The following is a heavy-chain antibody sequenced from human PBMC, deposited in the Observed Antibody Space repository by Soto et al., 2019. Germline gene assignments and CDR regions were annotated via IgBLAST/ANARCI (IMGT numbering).Heavy chain of an antibody. J-gene: IGHJ3*02. CDR3: ARAPVEYCSGGSCYLDAFDI. CDR1: GGSISSGGYS. V-gene: IGHV4-30-2*01. CDR2: IYPRGST. D-gene: IGHD2-15*01. Sequence: QLQLQESGSGLVKPSQTLSLSSAVSGGSISSGGYSWSWIRQPPGKGLEWIGYIYPRGSTYYNPSLKSRVTIAVDRSKNQFSLKLSSVTAADTAVYYCARAPVEYCSGGSCYLDAFDIWGQGTMVTVSS.